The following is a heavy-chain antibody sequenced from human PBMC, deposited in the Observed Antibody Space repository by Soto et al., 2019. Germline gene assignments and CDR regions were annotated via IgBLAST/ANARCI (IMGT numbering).Heavy chain of an antibody. J-gene: IGHJ6*02. V-gene: IGHV1-69*13. CDR1: GGTFSSYA. CDR2: IIPIFGTA. D-gene: IGHD3-10*01. CDR3: ARWMNYYGSGSYSLDV. Sequence: ASVKVSCKASGGTFSSYAISWVRQAPGQGLERMGGIIPIFGTANYTQKYQGRVTITADESTSTAYMELSSLRSEDTAVFYCARWMNYYGSGSYSLDVWGQGTTVTVSS.